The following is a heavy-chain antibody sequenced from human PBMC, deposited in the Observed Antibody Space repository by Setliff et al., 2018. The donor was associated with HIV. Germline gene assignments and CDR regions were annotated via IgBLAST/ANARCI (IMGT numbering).Heavy chain of an antibody. Sequence: SVKVSCKASEDTFNSYTIHWVRQTPGQGLEWMGRTIPVLSMSNFALKFQGRGSIFADKSTSTAYLGLNGLTSEDTAIYYCATSFGSGVAPFDNWGQGTLVTVSS. J-gene: IGHJ4*02. D-gene: IGHD3-10*01. CDR3: ATSFGSGVAPFDN. CDR1: EDTFNSYT. CDR2: TIPVLSMS. V-gene: IGHV1-69*02.